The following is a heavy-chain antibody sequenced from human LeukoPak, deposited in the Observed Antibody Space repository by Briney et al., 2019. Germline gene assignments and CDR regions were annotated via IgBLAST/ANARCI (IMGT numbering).Heavy chain of an antibody. D-gene: IGHD4-17*01. Sequence: SVKVSCKASGGTFSSYAISWVRQGPGQGLEWMGGTIPIFGTANYAQKFQGRVTITTDESTSTAYMELSSLRSEDTAVYYCARGHGDHEVYFDYWGQGTLVTVSS. CDR2: TIPIFGTA. CDR3: ARGHGDHEVYFDY. V-gene: IGHV1-69*05. J-gene: IGHJ4*02. CDR1: GGTFSSYA.